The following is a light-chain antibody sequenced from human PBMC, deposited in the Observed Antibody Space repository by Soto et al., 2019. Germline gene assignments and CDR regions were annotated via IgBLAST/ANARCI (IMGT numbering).Light chain of an antibody. CDR1: QGISNY. J-gene: IGKJ4*01. Sequence: DIQITQSPSSLSASVGDRVTITCRASQGISNYLAWYQQKPGKVPMLLIYAASTLLSGVPSRFSCSGSGTDFTLTISSLQPEDVSTYYCLRYNSAPLTLGGGTKVEIK. CDR2: AAS. CDR3: LRYNSAPLT. V-gene: IGKV1-27*01.